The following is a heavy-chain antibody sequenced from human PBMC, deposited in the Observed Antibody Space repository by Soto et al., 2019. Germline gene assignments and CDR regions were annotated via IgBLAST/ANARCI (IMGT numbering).Heavy chain of an antibody. CDR3: ARVGDWFDP. D-gene: IGHD3-16*01. Sequence: QVQLQESGPGLVKPSETLSLTCTVSGGSISSYYWSWIRQPPGKGLEWIGYIFYSGSTNYNPSLKSRLTISVDTSKNQFPLKLNSVAAADTAVYYCARVGDWFDPWGQGTLVTVSS. J-gene: IGHJ5*02. CDR2: IFYSGST. V-gene: IGHV4-59*01. CDR1: GGSISSYY.